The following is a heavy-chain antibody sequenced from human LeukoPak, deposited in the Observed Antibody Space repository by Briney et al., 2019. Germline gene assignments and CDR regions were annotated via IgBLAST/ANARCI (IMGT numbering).Heavy chain of an antibody. V-gene: IGHV1-2*02. CDR1: GYTFTDYY. J-gene: IGHJ6*03. CDR3: ARVVVAAYYYYYMDV. D-gene: IGHD6-19*01. Sequence: ASVKVSCKASGYTFTDYYMHWVRQAPGQGLEWMGWINPNSGGTNYAQKLQGRVTMTTDTSTRTAYMELRSLRSDDTAVYYCARVVVAAYYYYYMDVWGKGTTVTISS. CDR2: INPNSGGT.